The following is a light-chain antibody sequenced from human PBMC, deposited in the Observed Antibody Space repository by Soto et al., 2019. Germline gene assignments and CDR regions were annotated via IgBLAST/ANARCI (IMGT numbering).Light chain of an antibody. CDR1: TSNVGNHF. J-gene: IGLJ3*02. Sequence: QSVLTPPPSASGTPGQMVTISCSGSTSNVGNHFVYWYQHLPGTAPRLLIYNTDQRPSRVPDRFSGSKSGASASLAISGLRADDAGDYYCATWDDSLSGRVFGGGTK. CDR3: ATWDDSLSGRV. CDR2: NTD. V-gene: IGLV1-47*02.